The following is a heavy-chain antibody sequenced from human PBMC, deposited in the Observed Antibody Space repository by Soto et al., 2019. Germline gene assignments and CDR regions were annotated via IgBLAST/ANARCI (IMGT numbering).Heavy chain of an antibody. J-gene: IGHJ4*02. CDR2: ISFDGSNK. CDR3: ARGIAAAGNV. V-gene: IGHV3-30*03. D-gene: IGHD6-13*01. CDR1: GFTFSDYG. Sequence: VGSLRLSCAASGFTFSDYGMHWVRQAPGKGLEWVAVISFDGSNKYYADSVKGRFTISRDNSKNTLFLQMNSLKTEDTAVYYCARGIAAAGNVWGQGTLVTVSS.